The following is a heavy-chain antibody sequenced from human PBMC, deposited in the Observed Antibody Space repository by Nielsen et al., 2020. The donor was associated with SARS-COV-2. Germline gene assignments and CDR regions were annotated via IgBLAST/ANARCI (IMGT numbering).Heavy chain of an antibody. D-gene: IGHD6-13*01. CDR2: SYYSGST. J-gene: IGHJ5*02. CDR1: GDSISSDDYY. CDR3: ASSSSWYGWFDP. V-gene: IGHV4-30-4*01. Sequence: SETLSLTCRVSGDSISSDDYYWSWIRQPPGKGLEWIGYSYYSGSTYYNPSLKSRVTISIDTSKNQLSLRVKSVTAADTAVYYCASSSSWYGWFDPWGQGTLVTVSS.